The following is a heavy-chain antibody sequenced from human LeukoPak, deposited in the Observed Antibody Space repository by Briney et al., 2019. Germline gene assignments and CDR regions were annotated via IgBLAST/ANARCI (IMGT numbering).Heavy chain of an antibody. Sequence: GGSLRLSCAASGFTFDDYAMHWVRQAPGKGLEWVSGISWNSGSIGYADSVKGRFTISRDNAKNSLYLQMNSLRAEDTAVYYCAREIVVVVAATRADYWGQGTLVTVSS. V-gene: IGHV3-9*01. D-gene: IGHD2-15*01. CDR2: ISWNSGSI. CDR3: AREIVVVVAATRADY. CDR1: GFTFDDYA. J-gene: IGHJ4*02.